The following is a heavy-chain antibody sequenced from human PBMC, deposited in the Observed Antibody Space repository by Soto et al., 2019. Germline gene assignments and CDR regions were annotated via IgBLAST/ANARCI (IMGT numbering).Heavy chain of an antibody. J-gene: IGHJ3*02. CDR3: TRGGVVGVAGSAAFDM. CDR1: GYPVTAYY. V-gene: IGHV1-2*02. D-gene: IGHD3-3*01. Sequence: QLHLVQSGAVVKKPGASVTVSCSASGYPVTAYYMHWVRQAPGRGLAWMGGINPATGAAKYTQTLQGGVNMARSTSTSTVIMELSGLTSGDTAVFFCTRGGVVGVAGSAAFDMWGQGTLVTVSS. CDR2: INPATGAA.